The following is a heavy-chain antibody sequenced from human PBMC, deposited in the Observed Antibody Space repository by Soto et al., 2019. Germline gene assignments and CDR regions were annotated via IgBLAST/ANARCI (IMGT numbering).Heavy chain of an antibody. CDR3: AHSQRGPRDF. Sequence: ASVKVSCKASGYTFTTYYMQWVRQAPGQGLERMGILNPNGGFTNYAQKFQGRLTITKDTSRDQVVLAMTNMDPMDTATYFCAHSQRGPRDFWGPGILVTVSS. D-gene: IGHD5-12*01. J-gene: IGHJ4*02. CDR2: LNPNGGFT. V-gene: IGHV1-46*01. CDR1: GYTFTTYY.